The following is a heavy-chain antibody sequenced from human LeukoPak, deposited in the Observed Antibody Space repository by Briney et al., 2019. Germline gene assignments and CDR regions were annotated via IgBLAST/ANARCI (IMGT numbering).Heavy chain of an antibody. J-gene: IGHJ3*02. V-gene: IGHV1-18*01. Sequence: GASVKVSCKASGYTFTSYGISWVRQAPGQGLEWMGWISAYNGNTNYAQKLQGRVTMTTDTSTSTAYMELSSLRSEDTAVYYCARTDYDFWSGNTGGAFDIWGQGTMVTVSS. CDR2: ISAYNGNT. CDR1: GYTFTSYG. D-gene: IGHD3-3*01. CDR3: ARTDYDFWSGNTGGAFDI.